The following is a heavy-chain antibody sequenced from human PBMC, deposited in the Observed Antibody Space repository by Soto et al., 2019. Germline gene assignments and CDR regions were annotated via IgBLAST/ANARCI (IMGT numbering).Heavy chain of an antibody. V-gene: IGHV1-18*01. CDR2: ISAYNGNT. Sequence: ASVKVSCKASGYTFTSYGISWVRQSPGQGLEWMGWISAYNGNTNYAQKLQGRVTMTTDTSTSTAYMELRSLRSDDTAVYYCLVVTWEAMKVLDAFDIWGQGTMVTVSS. J-gene: IGHJ3*02. CDR3: LVVTWEAMKVLDAFDI. D-gene: IGHD2-21*02. CDR1: GYTFTSYG.